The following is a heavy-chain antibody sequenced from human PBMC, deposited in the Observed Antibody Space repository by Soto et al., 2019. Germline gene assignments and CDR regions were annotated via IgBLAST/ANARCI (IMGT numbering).Heavy chain of an antibody. V-gene: IGHV1-24*01. CDR3: AITGHCSGGSCYSDLDY. CDR2: FDPEDGET. CDR1: GYTLTELS. D-gene: IGHD2-15*01. Sequence: ASVKVSCKVSGYTLTELSMHWVLQAPGKGLEWMGCFDPEDGETIYAQKFQGRVTMTEDTSTDTAYMELSSLRSEDTAVYYCAITGHCSGGSCYSDLDYWGQGTLVTVSS. J-gene: IGHJ4*02.